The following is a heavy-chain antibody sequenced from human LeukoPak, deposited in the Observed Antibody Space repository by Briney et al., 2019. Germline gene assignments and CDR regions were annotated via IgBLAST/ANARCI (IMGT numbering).Heavy chain of an antibody. CDR1: GGSFSGYY. J-gene: IGHJ5*02. CDR3: ARVDLALHWFDP. V-gene: IGHV4-34*01. Sequence: PSETLSLTCAVYGGSFSGYYWSWIRQPPGKGLEWIGEINHSGSTYYNPSLKSRVTISVDTSKNQFSLKLSSVTAADTAVYYCARVDLALHWFDPWGQGTLVTVSS. CDR2: INHSGST.